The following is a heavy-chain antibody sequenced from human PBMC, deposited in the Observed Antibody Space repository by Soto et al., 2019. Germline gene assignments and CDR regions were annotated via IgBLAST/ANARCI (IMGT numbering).Heavy chain of an antibody. CDR3: ARDLGYR. CDR2: IYSGGST. J-gene: IGHJ3*01. D-gene: IGHD5-12*01. Sequence: QLVESGGGLVQPGGSLRLSCAASGFSVSNNYMKWVRQAPGKGLEWVSLIYSGGSTYYADSVKGRFTISRDNSKNTLLLQMNSLRVEDTAVYYCARDLGYRWGQGTMVTVSS. V-gene: IGHV3-66*01. CDR1: GFSVSNNY.